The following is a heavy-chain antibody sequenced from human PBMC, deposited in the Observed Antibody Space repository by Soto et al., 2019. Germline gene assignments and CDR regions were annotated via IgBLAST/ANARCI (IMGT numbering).Heavy chain of an antibody. CDR3: ARVLGVSSGGPLDY. V-gene: IGHV4-4*02. D-gene: IGHD2-15*01. Sequence: SETLSLTCAFSVVSVSSGHWWTWVRQPPGKGLEWIVETYDDGGTNYNPSLRSRVTTSVDKSKNQFSLKLKSVTAADTAVYYCARVLGVSSGGPLDYWGPGTLVIVSS. J-gene: IGHJ4*02. CDR1: VVSVSSGHW. CDR2: TYDDGGT.